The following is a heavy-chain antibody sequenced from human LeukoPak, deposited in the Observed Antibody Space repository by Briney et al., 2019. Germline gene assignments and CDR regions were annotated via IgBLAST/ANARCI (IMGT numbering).Heavy chain of an antibody. D-gene: IGHD6-19*01. CDR2: ISSSSSYI. V-gene: IGHV3-21*01. J-gene: IGHJ4*02. CDR1: GFAFSSYG. CDR3: AFNSGYSSAWSPDY. Sequence: GGSLRLSCAASGFAFSSYGMSWVRQASGKGLEWVSSISSSSSYIYYADSVKGRFTISRDNAKNSLYLQMNSLRAEDTAVYYCAFNSGYSSAWSPDYWGQGTLVTVSS.